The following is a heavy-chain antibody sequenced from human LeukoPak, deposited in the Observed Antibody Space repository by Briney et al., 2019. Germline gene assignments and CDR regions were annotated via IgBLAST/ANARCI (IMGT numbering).Heavy chain of an antibody. D-gene: IGHD6-19*01. Sequence: SGGSLRLSCAASGFTFSSYAMSWVRQAPGKGLDWVSAISGSGGSTYYADSVKGRFTISRDNSKNTLYLQMNSLRAEDTAVYYCAKVSPGYSSGFDYWGQGTLVTVSS. CDR2: ISGSGGST. CDR1: GFTFSSYA. V-gene: IGHV3-23*01. J-gene: IGHJ4*02. CDR3: AKVSPGYSSGFDY.